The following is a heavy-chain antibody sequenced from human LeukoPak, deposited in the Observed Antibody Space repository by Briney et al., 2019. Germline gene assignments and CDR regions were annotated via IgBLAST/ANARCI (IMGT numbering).Heavy chain of an antibody. CDR2: IRGRSSTT. CDR1: EFTLNTYS. Sequence: GGSLRLSCAASEFTLNTYSVNWVRQAPGKGLEWLASIRGRSSTTYYADSVKGRFTISSDNAKNALYLQMNSLIAEDTAVYYCARVLNQVTTFGSSGYYDSGAFDVWGQGTMVTVSS. D-gene: IGHD3-22*01. V-gene: IGHV3-48*04. J-gene: IGHJ3*01. CDR3: ARVLNQVTTFGSSGYYDSGAFDV.